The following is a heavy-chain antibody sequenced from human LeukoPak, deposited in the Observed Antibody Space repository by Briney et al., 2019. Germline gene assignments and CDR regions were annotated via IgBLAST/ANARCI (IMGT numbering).Heavy chain of an antibody. D-gene: IGHD6-19*01. V-gene: IGHV4-59*01. CDR3: ARVVSSGWYYFDY. CDR1: GRAISSYY. Sequence: PSETLSLTCTVSGRAISSYYWSWIRQPPGKGLEWIGYIYYSGSTNYNPSLKSRVTISVDTSKNQFSLKLSSVTAADTAVYYCARVVSSGWYYFDYWGQGTLVTVSS. J-gene: IGHJ4*02. CDR2: IYYSGST.